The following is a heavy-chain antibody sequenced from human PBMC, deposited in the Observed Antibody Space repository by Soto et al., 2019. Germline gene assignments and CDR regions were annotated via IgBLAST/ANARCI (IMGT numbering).Heavy chain of an antibody. CDR1: GFSLSTSGMG. CDR2: IYWDDDK. J-gene: IGHJ4*02. V-gene: IGHV2-5*02. D-gene: IGHD2-21*01. CDR3: APLIWPGINHYIDY. Sequence: QITLKESGPTLVKPTQTLTLTCTFSGFSLSTSGMGLGWIRQPPGKALAWLAVIYWDDDKQYRPSLRSRRTITKDTSKSQVGLTMTNVYPEDTATYYCAPLIWPGINHYIDYWGQGSLVTVSS.